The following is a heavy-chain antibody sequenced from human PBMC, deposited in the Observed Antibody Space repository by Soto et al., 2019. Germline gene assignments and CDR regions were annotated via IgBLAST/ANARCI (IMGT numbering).Heavy chain of an antibody. V-gene: IGHV3-30*18. CDR2: ISYDGSNK. J-gene: IGHJ4*02. CDR1: GFTFSSYG. D-gene: IGHD1-26*01. Sequence: VQLVESGGGVVQPGRSLRLSCAASGFTFSSYGMHWVRQAPGKGLEWVAVISYDGSNKYYADSVKGRFTISRDNSKNTLYLQMNSLRAEDTAVYYCAKGGVEGELLYYWGQGTLVTVSS. CDR3: AKGGVEGELLYY.